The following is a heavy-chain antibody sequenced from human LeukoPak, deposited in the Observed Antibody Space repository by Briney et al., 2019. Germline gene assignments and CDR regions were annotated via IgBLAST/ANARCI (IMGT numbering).Heavy chain of an antibody. Sequence: GGSLRLSCAASGFTFSDYYMSWIRQAPGKGLEWVSYISSSGSTIYYADSVKGRFTISRDNAKNSLNLQMNSLRAEDTAVYYCARADGITGTENAFDIWGQGTMVTVSS. CDR2: ISSSGSTI. CDR3: ARADGITGTENAFDI. CDR1: GFTFSDYY. D-gene: IGHD1-20*01. J-gene: IGHJ3*02. V-gene: IGHV3-11*04.